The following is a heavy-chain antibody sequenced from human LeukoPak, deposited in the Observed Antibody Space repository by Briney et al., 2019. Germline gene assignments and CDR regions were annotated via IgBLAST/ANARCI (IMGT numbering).Heavy chain of an antibody. CDR1: GFTVSSNY. D-gene: IGHD6-6*01. Sequence: GGSLRLSCAASGFTVSSNYMSWVRQAPGKGLEWVSVIYSGGSTYYADSVKGRFTISRDNSKNTLYLQMNSLRAEDTAVYYCARLNLNPIAAGRAGLDYWGQGTLVTVSS. CDR3: ARLNLNPIAAGRAGLDY. V-gene: IGHV3-66*01. CDR2: IYSGGST. J-gene: IGHJ4*02.